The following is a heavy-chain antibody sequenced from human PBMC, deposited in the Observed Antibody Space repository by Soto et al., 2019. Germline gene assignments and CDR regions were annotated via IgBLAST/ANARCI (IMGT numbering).Heavy chain of an antibody. CDR2: IIPILGIA. CDR1: GGTFSSYT. Sequence: QVQLVQSGAEVKKPGSSVKVSCKASGGTFSSYTISWVRQAPGQGLEWMGRIIPILGIANYAQKFQGRVTLTADKSTSTAYMELSSLRSEDTAVYYCARYIAVAGTVYYYGMDVWGQGTTVTVSS. D-gene: IGHD6-19*01. V-gene: IGHV1-69*02. J-gene: IGHJ6*02. CDR3: ARYIAVAGTVYYYGMDV.